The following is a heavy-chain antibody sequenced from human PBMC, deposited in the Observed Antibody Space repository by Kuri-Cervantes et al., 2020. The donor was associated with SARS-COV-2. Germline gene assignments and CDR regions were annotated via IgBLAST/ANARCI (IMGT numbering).Heavy chain of an antibody. D-gene: IGHD1-26*01. J-gene: IGHJ4*02. CDR2: ISSSTSTK. CDR3: ARGRGSYFGYFDY. CDR1: AFTFNSCN. V-gene: IGHV3-48*01. Sequence: GESLKISCAASAFTFNSCNMNRVRQAPGKGLEWVSDISSSTSTKYYAGSMKGRFTISRDNSKNTLYLQMNSLRAEDTAVYYCARGRGSYFGYFDYWGQGTLVTVSS.